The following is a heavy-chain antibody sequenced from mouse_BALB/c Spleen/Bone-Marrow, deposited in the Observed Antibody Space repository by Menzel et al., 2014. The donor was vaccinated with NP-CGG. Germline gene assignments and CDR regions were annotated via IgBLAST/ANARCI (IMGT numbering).Heavy chain of an antibody. J-gene: IGHJ2*01. D-gene: IGHD2-1*01. CDR1: GFDFRRYW. Sequence: EVMLVESGGGLVQPGGSLKLSCAASGFDFRRYWMSWVRQAPGKGLQWIGEINPDSRTINYTPSLKDKFIISRDSAKNTLYLQMSKVRSEDTALYFCARGNYYGHLDYWGQGTTLTVSS. V-gene: IGHV4-1*02. CDR2: INPDSRTI. CDR3: ARGNYYGHLDY.